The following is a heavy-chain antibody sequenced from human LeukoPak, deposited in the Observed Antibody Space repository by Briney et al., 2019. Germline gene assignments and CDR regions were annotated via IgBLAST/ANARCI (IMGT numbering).Heavy chain of an antibody. Sequence: WASLQISCQVSGSYFTSYCIGWGRRLPGKGREWMGIIYPVDSGPTYSPSFQGQVTISVGKSIKTPYLRWSSLQASDTAMYYCGMSGDRVPLQDDVFDVWGEGTMVTVST. CDR2: IYPVDSGP. CDR1: GSYFTSYC. CDR3: GMSGDRVPLQDDVFDV. V-gene: IGHV5-51*01. D-gene: IGHD1-26*01. J-gene: IGHJ3*01.